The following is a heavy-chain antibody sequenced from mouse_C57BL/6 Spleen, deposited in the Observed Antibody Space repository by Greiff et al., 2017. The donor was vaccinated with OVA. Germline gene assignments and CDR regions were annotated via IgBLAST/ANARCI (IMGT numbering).Heavy chain of an antibody. V-gene: IGHV6-3*01. Sequence: DVMLVESGGGLVQPGGSMKLSCVASGFTFSNYWMNWVRQSPEKGLEWVAQIRLKSDNYATHYAESVKGRFTISRDDSKSSVYLQMNNLRAEDTGIYYCTVTGFDYWGQGTTLTVSS. CDR2: IRLKSDNYAT. J-gene: IGHJ2*01. CDR3: TVTGFDY. CDR1: GFTFSNYW. D-gene: IGHD4-1*01.